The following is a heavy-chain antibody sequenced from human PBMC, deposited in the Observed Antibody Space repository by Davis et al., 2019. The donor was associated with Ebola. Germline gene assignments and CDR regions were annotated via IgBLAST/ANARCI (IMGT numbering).Heavy chain of an antibody. Sequence: SVKVSCKASGGTFSSYAISWVRQAPGQGLEWMGGIIPIFGTANYAQKFQGRVKITADESTSTAYMELSNLRSEDTAVYYCARVYGDYEAYFDYWGQGTLVTVSS. CDR2: IIPIFGTA. CDR1: GGTFSSYA. J-gene: IGHJ4*02. CDR3: ARVYGDYEAYFDY. V-gene: IGHV1-69*13. D-gene: IGHD5-12*01.